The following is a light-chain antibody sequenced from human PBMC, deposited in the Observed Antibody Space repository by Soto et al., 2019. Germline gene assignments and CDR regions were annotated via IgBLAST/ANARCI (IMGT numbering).Light chain of an antibody. CDR2: DAS. CDR1: QTISTY. CDR3: QQYNNWPPIT. Sequence: DIQMTQSPSSLSASVGDRVTITCRASQTISTYLNWYQQKPGKAPRLLIYDASSLLSGVPSRFSGSGSGTDFTLTIASLQSEDFAVYYCQQYNNWPPITFGQGTRLEIK. J-gene: IGKJ5*01. V-gene: IGKV1-39*01.